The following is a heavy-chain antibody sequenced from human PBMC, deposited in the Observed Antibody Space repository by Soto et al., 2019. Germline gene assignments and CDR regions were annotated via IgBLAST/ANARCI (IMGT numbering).Heavy chain of an antibody. CDR2: INPNSGGT. V-gene: IGHV1-2*04. Sequence: ASVKVSCKASGYTFTGYYMHWVRQAPGQGLEWMGWINPNSGGTNYAQKFQGWVTMTRDTSISTAYMELSRLRSDDTAVYYCARGYSINLGYYYYYMDVWGKGTTVTVSS. CDR1: GYTFTGYY. CDR3: ARGYSINLGYYYYYMDV. D-gene: IGHD6-13*01. J-gene: IGHJ6*03.